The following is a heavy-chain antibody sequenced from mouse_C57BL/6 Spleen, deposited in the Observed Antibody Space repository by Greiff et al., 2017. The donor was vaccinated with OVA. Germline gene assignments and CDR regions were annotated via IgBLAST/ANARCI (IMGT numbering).Heavy chain of an antibody. Sequence: VQLQQSGAELVKPGASVKLSCKASGYTFTSYWMQWVKQRPGQGLEWIGEIDPSDSYTNYNQKFKGKATLTVDTSSSTAYMQLSSLTSEDSAVYYCATLITTVVDPFYAMDYWGQGTSVTVSS. CDR1: GYTFTSYW. CDR3: ATLITTVVDPFYAMDY. CDR2: IDPSDSYT. D-gene: IGHD1-1*01. V-gene: IGHV1-50*01. J-gene: IGHJ4*01.